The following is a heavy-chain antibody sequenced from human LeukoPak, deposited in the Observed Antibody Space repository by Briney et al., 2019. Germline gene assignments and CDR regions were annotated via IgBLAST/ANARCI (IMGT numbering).Heavy chain of an antibody. D-gene: IGHD2-15*01. V-gene: IGHV3-48*03. CDR2: ISSGGGTI. CDR1: GFTFSSYE. CDR3: ARGSTYVSCPSY. J-gene: IGHJ4*02. Sequence: AGGSLRLSCAASGFTFSSYELNWVRQAPGEGLEWVSYISSGGGTIYYADSVKGRFTISRDNTKNSLYLQMNSLRAEDTAVYYCARGSTYVSCPSYWGQGTLVTVSS.